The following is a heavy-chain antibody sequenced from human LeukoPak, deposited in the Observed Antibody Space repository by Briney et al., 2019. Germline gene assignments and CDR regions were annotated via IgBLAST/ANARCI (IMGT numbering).Heavy chain of an antibody. D-gene: IGHD1-26*01. J-gene: IGHJ4*03. CDR3: ARDLLGWELHYFDY. V-gene: IGHV3-21*01. Sequence: PGGSLRLSCAASGFTFSTYNMNWVRQAPGKGLEWVSSISGSSSYIYYADSVKGRFSISRDNAKNSLYLQMNSLRAEDTAVYYCARDLLGWELHYFDYWGQGTMVTVSS. CDR1: GFTFSTYN. CDR2: ISGSSSYI.